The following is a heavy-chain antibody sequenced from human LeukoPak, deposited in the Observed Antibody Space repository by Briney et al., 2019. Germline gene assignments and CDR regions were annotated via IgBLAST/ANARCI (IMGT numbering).Heavy chain of an antibody. CDR3: ARDAMGRVVPAEIGDAFDI. Sequence: PSETLSLTCTVSGGSISSYYWSWIRQPAGKGLEWIGRIYTSGSTNYNPSLKSRVTMSVDTSKNQFSLKLSSVTAADTAVYYCARDAMGRVVPAEIGDAFDIWGQGTMVTVSS. D-gene: IGHD2-2*01. CDR2: IYTSGST. J-gene: IGHJ3*02. V-gene: IGHV4-4*07. CDR1: GGSISSYY.